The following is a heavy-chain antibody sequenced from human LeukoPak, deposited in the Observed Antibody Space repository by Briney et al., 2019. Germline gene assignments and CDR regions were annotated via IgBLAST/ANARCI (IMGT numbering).Heavy chain of an antibody. CDR2: ISGSGTDI. Sequence: PGGSLRLSCEASGFTFSDPYMSWIRRAPGKGLERLSYISGSGTDINYADSVRGRFTISRDNAKNLLYLQMNDLRVEDTAVYYCARTARHLDYWGQGTLVTVSS. CDR1: GFTFSDPY. CDR3: ARTARHLDY. D-gene: IGHD5-18*01. V-gene: IGHV3-11*04. J-gene: IGHJ4*02.